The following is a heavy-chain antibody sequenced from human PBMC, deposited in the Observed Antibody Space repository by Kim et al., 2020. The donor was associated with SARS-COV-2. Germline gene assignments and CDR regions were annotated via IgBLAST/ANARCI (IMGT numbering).Heavy chain of an antibody. CDR1: GYTFTSYY. CDR2: INPSGGTT. D-gene: IGHD6-13*01. V-gene: IGHV1-46*01. CDR3: AREDHGRGSWYSVPY. J-gene: IGHJ4*02. Sequence: ASVKVSCKASGYTFTSYYMHWVRQAPGQGLEWMGIINPSGGTTSYAQKFQGRVMMIRDTSTSTVYMELSSLRSEDTAVYYCAREDHGRGSWYSVPYWGQGTLVTVSS.